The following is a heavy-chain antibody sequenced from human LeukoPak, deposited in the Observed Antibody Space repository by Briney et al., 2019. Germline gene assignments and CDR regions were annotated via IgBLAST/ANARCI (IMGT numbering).Heavy chain of an antibody. V-gene: IGHV1-69*05. Sequence: SVKVSCKASGGTFSSYAISWVRQAPGQGLEWMGGIIPIFGTANYTQKFQGRVTMTRNTSISTAYMELSSLRSEDTAVYYCARHYYGSGSQTWGQGTLVTVSS. D-gene: IGHD3-10*01. CDR2: IIPIFGTA. CDR1: GGTFSSYA. J-gene: IGHJ5*02. CDR3: ARHYYGSGSQT.